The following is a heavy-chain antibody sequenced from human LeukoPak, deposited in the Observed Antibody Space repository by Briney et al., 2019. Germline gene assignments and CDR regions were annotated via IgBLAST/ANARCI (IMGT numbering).Heavy chain of an antibody. J-gene: IGHJ4*02. CDR2: IRYDGSNK. CDR1: EFTFSSYG. D-gene: IGHD4-17*01. Sequence: ESGGSLRLSCAASEFTFSSYGMHWVRQAPGKGLEWVASIRYDGSNKYYADSVKGRFTISRDNSKNTLYLQMNSLRAEDTAVYYCARETTVTYYFDYWGQGTLVTVSS. CDR3: ARETTVTYYFDY. V-gene: IGHV3-30*02.